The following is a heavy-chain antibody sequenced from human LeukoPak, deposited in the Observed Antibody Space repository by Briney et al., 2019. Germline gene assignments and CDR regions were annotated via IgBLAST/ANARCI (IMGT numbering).Heavy chain of an antibody. J-gene: IGHJ4*02. V-gene: IGHV4-59*01. CDR3: ASPGIVAAGTDRGFDY. CDR2: IYHSGST. Sequence: PSETLSLTCTVSGGSISSYYWSWIRQPPGKGLEWIGFIYHSGSTNYNPSLKSRVTISVDTSKNQFSLKLSSVTAADTAVYYCASPGIVAAGTDRGFDYWGQGTLVTVSS. D-gene: IGHD6-13*01. CDR1: GGSISSYY.